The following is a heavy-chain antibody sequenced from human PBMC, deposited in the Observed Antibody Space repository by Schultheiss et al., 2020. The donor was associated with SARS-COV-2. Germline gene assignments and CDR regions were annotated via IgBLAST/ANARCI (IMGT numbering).Heavy chain of an antibody. Sequence: GGSLRLSCAASGFTFSSYAMHWVRQAPGKGLEWVANIKQDGSEKYYVDSVKGRFTISRDNAKNSLYLQMNSLRAEDTAVYYCARGGYSYGHFDYWGQGTLVTVSS. J-gene: IGHJ4*02. CDR1: GFTFSSYA. CDR2: IKQDGSEK. CDR3: ARGGYSYGHFDY. V-gene: IGHV3-7*03. D-gene: IGHD5-18*01.